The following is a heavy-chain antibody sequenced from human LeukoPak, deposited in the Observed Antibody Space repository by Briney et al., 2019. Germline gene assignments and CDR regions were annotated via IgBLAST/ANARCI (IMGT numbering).Heavy chain of an antibody. CDR2: IYYSGST. D-gene: IGHD6-13*01. J-gene: IGHJ4*02. CDR1: GGSISSYY. Sequence: SETLSLTCTVSGGSISSYYWSWVRQPPGKGLEWIGYIYYSGSTNYNPSLKSQVTISVDTSKNQFSLKLSSVTAADTAVYYCARGPQIGAAAAHIGWNYWGQGTLVTVSS. V-gene: IGHV4-59*01. CDR3: ARGPQIGAAAAHIGWNY.